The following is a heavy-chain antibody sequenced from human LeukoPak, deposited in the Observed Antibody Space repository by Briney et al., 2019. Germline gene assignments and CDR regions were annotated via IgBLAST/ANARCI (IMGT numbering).Heavy chain of an antibody. Sequence: GRSLRLSCAASGFTFSSYGMHWVRQAPGKGLEWVAVISYDGSNKYYADSVKGRFTISRDNSKNTLYLQMNSLRAEDTAVYYCAKDHGSTVVTLHYWGQGTLVTVSS. V-gene: IGHV3-30*18. CDR1: GFTFSSYG. D-gene: IGHD4-23*01. CDR2: ISYDGSNK. CDR3: AKDHGSTVVTLHY. J-gene: IGHJ4*02.